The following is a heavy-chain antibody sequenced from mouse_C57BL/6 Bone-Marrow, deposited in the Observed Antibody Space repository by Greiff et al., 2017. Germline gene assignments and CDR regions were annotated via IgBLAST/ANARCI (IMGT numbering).Heavy chain of an antibody. CDR3: ARSGKRGRDYFDY. Sequence: VQLQQSDAELVKPGASVKISCKVSGYTFTDHTIHWMKQRPEQGLEWIGYIYPRDGGTKYNEKFKGKATLTADKSSSTAYMQLNSLTSEDSAVYYGARSGKRGRDYFDYWGQGTTLTVSA. CDR1: GYTFTDHT. J-gene: IGHJ2*01. V-gene: IGHV1-78*01. CDR2: IYPRDGGT. D-gene: IGHD4-1*01.